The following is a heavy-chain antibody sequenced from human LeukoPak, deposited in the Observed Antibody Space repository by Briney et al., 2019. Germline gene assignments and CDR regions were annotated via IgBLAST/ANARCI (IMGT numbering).Heavy chain of an antibody. J-gene: IGHJ4*02. D-gene: IGHD1-26*01. CDR3: ARHRLWEVGATAYFAY. Sequence: GGSLRLSCAASGFTVSNYSMSWIRQAPGKGLEWVSYISSSRSDTKYADSVKGRFTISRDNAKKSLYLQMNSLRAEDTAVYYCARHRLWEVGATAYFAYWGQGTLVTVSS. CDR1: GFTVSNYS. CDR2: ISSSRSDT. V-gene: IGHV3-11*03.